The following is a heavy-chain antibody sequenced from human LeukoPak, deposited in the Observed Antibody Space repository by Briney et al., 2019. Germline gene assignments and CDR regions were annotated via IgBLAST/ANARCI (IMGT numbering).Heavy chain of an antibody. CDR3: AKDPRELLTGIDY. V-gene: IGHV3-30*02. CDR2: IRYDGSNK. Sequence: PGGSLRLSCAASGFTFSSYGMHWVRQAPGKGLEWVAFIRYDGSNKYYADSVKGRFTISRDNSKNTLYLQMNSLRAEDTAVYYCAKDPRELLTGIDYWGQGTLVTVSS. J-gene: IGHJ4*02. D-gene: IGHD1-26*01. CDR1: GFTFSSYG.